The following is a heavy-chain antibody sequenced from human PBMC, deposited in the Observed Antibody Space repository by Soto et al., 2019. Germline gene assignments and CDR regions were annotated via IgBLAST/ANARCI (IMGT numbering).Heavy chain of an antibody. CDR1: GYTFNTYG. V-gene: IGHV1-18*04. J-gene: IGHJ4*02. CDR3: RRYGSRETYFHY. Sequence: QVQLVQSGAEVKKPGASLRVYCKASGYTFNTYGISWVRQAPGKGLEWMGWISTSTGITNYAHNFQDRVTMTTDSSTTTAYVQLRSLPSWDSAVYYCRRYGSRETYFHYWGRGTLVTVSS. CDR2: ISTSTGIT. D-gene: IGHD3-10*01.